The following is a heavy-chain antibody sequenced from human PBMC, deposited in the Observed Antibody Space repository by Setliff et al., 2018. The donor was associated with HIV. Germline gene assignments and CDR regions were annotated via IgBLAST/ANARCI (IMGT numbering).Heavy chain of an antibody. CDR1: GGSFSGYY. J-gene: IGHJ3*02. D-gene: IGHD6-19*01. CDR3: ARVPPDKIAVAGRDSFDI. V-gene: IGHV4-34*01. CDR2: INHSGST. Sequence: SETLSLTCAVYGGSFSGYYWSWIRQPPGKGLEWIGEINHSGSTNYNPSLKRRVTISVDTSKNQFSLKLSSVSAADTAVYYCARVPPDKIAVAGRDSFDIWGQGTMVTVSS.